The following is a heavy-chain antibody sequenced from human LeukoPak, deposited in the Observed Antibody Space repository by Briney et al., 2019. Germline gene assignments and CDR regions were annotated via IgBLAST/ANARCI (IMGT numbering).Heavy chain of an antibody. CDR3: ARVSRSGSHFGAFEI. V-gene: IGHV4-39*07. CDR2: IYYSGST. Sequence: SETLSLTCTVSGGSISSSTYYWGWIRQPPGKGLEWIGNIYYSGSTYYNPSLTSRVTISVDTSKNQFSLKLSSVTAADTAVYYCARVSRSGSHFGAFEIWGQGTMVTVSS. CDR1: GGSISSSTYY. J-gene: IGHJ3*02. D-gene: IGHD1-26*01.